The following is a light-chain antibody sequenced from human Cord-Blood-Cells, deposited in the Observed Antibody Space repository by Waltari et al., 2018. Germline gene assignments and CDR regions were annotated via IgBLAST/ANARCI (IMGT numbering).Light chain of an antibody. Sequence: QSALTQPASVSGSPGQSITISCTGTSSDVGGYNYVSWYQQHPGKAPKLMIYDVSKRPSGVANRCSGSKSGSTASLSIDGLQAEDEAEYSCSSYTSSSTWVFGGGTKLTVL. CDR3: SSYTSSSTWV. CDR2: DVS. J-gene: IGLJ3*02. V-gene: IGLV2-14*01. CDR1: SSDVGGYNY.